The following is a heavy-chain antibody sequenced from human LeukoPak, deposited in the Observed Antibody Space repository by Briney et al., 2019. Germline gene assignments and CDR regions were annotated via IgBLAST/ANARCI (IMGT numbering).Heavy chain of an antibody. D-gene: IGHD6-19*01. CDR2: ISAYNGNT. J-gene: IGHJ4*02. CDR1: GYTFTSYG. Sequence: ASVKVSCKASGYTFTSYGITCVRQAPGQGLEWLGWISAYNGNTNYAQKLQGRVTMTTDTSTSTAYMELRSLRSDDTAVYYCARVRGYSSGWYYFDYWGQGTLVTVSS. CDR3: ARVRGYSSGWYYFDY. V-gene: IGHV1-18*01.